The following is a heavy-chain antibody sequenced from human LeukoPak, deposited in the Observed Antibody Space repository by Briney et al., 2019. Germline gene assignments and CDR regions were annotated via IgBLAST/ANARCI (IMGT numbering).Heavy chain of an antibody. CDR1: GFTFSSYA. Sequence: GGSLRLSCAASGFTFSSYAMHWVRQAPGKGLEWVAVISYDGSNKYYADSVKGRFTISRDNSKNTLYLQMNSLRAEDTAVYYCARARSLAVLYYWGQGTLVTVSS. D-gene: IGHD6-19*01. CDR3: ARARSLAVLYY. CDR2: ISYDGSNK. V-gene: IGHV3-30*07. J-gene: IGHJ4*02.